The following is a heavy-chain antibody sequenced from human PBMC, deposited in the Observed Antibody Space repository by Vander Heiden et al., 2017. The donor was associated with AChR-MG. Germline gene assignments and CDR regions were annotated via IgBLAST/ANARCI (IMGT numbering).Heavy chain of an antibody. CDR1: GGTFSSYA. D-gene: IGHD3-10*01. CDR2: IIPIFGTA. J-gene: IGHJ4*02. V-gene: IGHV1-69*06. CDR3: ARSPPGKRATLYYFDY. Sequence: QVQLVQSGAEVRKPGSSVKVSGKASGGTFSSYAISWVRQAPGQGLEWMGGIIPIFGTANNAQNVQGRGTITAEKSTSTAYMELSSMSPEDKAVYYCARSPPGKRATLYYFDYWGQGTLVTVSS.